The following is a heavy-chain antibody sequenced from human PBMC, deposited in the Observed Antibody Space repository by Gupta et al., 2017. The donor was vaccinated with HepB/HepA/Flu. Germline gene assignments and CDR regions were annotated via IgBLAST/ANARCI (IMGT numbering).Heavy chain of an antibody. Sequence: QVQLQQWGAGLLKPSETLSLTCAVYGGSFSGYYWSWIRQPPGKGLEWIGEINHSGSTNYNPSLKSRVTISVDTSKNQFSLKLSSVTAADTAVYYCARDSSSIPGTTDYWGQGTLVTVSS. CDR1: GGSFSGYY. D-gene: IGHD6-6*01. CDR2: INHSGST. J-gene: IGHJ4*02. V-gene: IGHV4-34*01. CDR3: ARDSSSIPGTTDY.